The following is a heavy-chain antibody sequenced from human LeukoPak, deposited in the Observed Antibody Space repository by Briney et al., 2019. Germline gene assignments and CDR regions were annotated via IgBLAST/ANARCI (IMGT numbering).Heavy chain of an antibody. CDR1: GFTFRNYA. J-gene: IGHJ4*02. D-gene: IGHD3-16*02. Sequence: HTGGSLRLSCVASGFTFRNYAMHWVRQAPGKGLEWVAVMSYDGSNQYYTDSVKGRFTISGDNSKNTLYLQMNSLRVEDTAVYYCATSDHYDYVWGSYRYWGQGTLVTVSS. V-gene: IGHV3-30*04. CDR3: ATSDHYDYVWGSYRY. CDR2: MSYDGSNQ.